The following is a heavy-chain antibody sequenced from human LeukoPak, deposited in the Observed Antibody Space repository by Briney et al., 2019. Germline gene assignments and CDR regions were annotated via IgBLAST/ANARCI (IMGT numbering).Heavy chain of an antibody. Sequence: ASVKVSCKASGYTFTGYYMHWVRQAPGQGLEWMGWINPNSGGTNYAQKFQGRVTMTRDASISTAYMELSRLRSDDTAVYYCARDHDSSGLVDYWGQGTLVTVSS. V-gene: IGHV1-2*02. D-gene: IGHD3-22*01. CDR3: ARDHDSSGLVDY. J-gene: IGHJ4*02. CDR2: INPNSGGT. CDR1: GYTFTGYY.